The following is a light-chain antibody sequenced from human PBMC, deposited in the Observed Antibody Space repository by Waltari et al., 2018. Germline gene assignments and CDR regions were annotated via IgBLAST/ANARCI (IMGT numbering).Light chain of an antibody. V-gene: IGKV1-33*01. CDR1: QDIKKY. CDR2: EAS. CDR3: QQYDSLPRT. J-gene: IGKJ3*01. Sequence: DIQTTQSPSSLSASVGDRVTMTCQASQDIKKYLKWYQHKPGNAPKLLIHEASNLEAGVPSRFSGSGFGTDFTLTISSLQPDDIATYYCQQYDSLPRTFGPGTKV.